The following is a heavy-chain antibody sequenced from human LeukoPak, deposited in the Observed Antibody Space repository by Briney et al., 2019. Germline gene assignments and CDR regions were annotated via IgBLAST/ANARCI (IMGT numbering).Heavy chain of an antibody. CDR1: GGSFSGYY. D-gene: IGHD3-22*01. CDR3: ARANPTYYYDSSGPLDP. CDR2: INHSGST. J-gene: IGHJ5*02. Sequence: SETLSLTCAVYGGSFSGYYWSWIRQPPGKGLEWIGEINHSGSTNYNPSLKSRVTISVDTSKNQFSLKLSSVTAADTAVYYCARANPTYYYDSSGPLDPWGQGTLVTVSS. V-gene: IGHV4-34*01.